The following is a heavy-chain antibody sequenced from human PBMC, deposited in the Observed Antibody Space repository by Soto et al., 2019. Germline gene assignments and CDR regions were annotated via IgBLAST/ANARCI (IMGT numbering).Heavy chain of an antibody. V-gene: IGHV3-30-3*01. CDR3: ARAEAGSSGWYGGYHYYYGMDV. CDR2: ISYDGSNK. J-gene: IGHJ6*02. D-gene: IGHD6-19*01. Sequence: GGSLRLSCAASGFTFSSYAMHWVRQAPGKGLEWVAVISYDGSNKYYADSVKGRFTISRDNSKNTLYLQTNSLRAEDTAVYYCARAEAGSSGWYGGYHYYYGMDVWGQGTTVTVSS. CDR1: GFTFSSYA.